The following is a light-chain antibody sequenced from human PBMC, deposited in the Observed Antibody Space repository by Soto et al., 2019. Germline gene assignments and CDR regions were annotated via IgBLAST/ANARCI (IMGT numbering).Light chain of an antibody. CDR3: QQYVSSPWT. J-gene: IGKJ1*01. CDR1: QSISSSY. Sequence: EIVLTQSPGTLSLSAGERATLSCRASQSISSSYLAWYQQKPGQAPRPLIYGASSRATGIPDRFSGSGSGTDFTLTISRLEPEDFAVYYCQQYVSSPWTCGQGTKV. CDR2: GAS. V-gene: IGKV3-20*01.